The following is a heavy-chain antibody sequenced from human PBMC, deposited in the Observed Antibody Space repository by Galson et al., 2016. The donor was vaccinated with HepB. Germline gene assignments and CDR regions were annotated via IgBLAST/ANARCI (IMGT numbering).Heavy chain of an antibody. CDR1: GFSFKDFY. V-gene: IGHV3-11*05. Sequence: SLRLSCAASGFSFKDFYMTWVRQAPGKGLEWISYISHTTGLTDYADSVRGRFTISRDNAKNSVYLEMNSLRVEDTAVYYWVRADLLWFGELSVPCDNWGHGTLVTVSS. CDR3: VRADLLWFGELSVPCDN. CDR2: ISHTTGLT. J-gene: IGHJ4*01. D-gene: IGHD3-10*01.